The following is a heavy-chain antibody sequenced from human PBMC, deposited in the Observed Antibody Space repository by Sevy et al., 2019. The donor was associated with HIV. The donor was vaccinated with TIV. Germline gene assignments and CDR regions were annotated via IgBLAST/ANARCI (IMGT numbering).Heavy chain of an antibody. V-gene: IGHV3-33*07. CDR3: ARDCSSTSCLWGLDV. Sequence: GGSLRLSCEASGFSFSSYGMYWVRQAPGKGLEWVATIWYDGSNKYYGDSVKGRFTISRDNAKNSLFLQMNSLRAEDTAVYYCARDCSSTSCLWGLDVWGQGTTVTVSS. D-gene: IGHD2-2*01. CDR1: GFSFSSYG. CDR2: IWYDGSNK. J-gene: IGHJ6*02.